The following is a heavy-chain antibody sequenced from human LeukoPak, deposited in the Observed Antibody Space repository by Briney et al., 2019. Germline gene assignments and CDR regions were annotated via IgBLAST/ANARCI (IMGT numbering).Heavy chain of an antibody. V-gene: IGHV1-2*02. CDR1: AYSFRDYF. CDR2: INPKTGVT. J-gene: IGHJ6*02. D-gene: IGHD2-21*02. CDR3: TRDHCTSFDCYENNYHGLDV. Sequence: ASVKVSCKAAAYSFRDYFIHWVRRAPGQGLEWMGWINPKTGVTESPQRFQGRVTMTRDTSSRTAYMELSRLTSDDTAVYYCTRDHCTSFDCYENNYHGLDVRGQGTTVTVSS.